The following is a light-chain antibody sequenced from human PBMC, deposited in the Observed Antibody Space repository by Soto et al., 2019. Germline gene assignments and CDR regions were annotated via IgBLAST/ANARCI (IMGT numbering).Light chain of an antibody. V-gene: IGLV1-40*01. CDR3: QSYDRSLRTYV. CDR2: GNS. J-gene: IGLJ1*01. CDR1: SSNIGAGYD. Sequence: QSVLTQPPSVSGAPGQRVTISCSGSSSNIGAGYDVNWYRQLPGTAPKLLIYGNSDRPSGVPDRFSGSKSGTSASLAITGLQAVDEADYFCQSYDRSLRTYVFGTATKLTVL.